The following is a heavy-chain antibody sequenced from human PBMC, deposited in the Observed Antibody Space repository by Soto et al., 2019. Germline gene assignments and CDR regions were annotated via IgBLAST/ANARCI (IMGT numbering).Heavy chain of an antibody. CDR2: IIPILDIP. J-gene: IGHJ6*02. CDR1: GGTFSRYT. Sequence: QVQLVQSGAEVKKPGSSVKVSCKASGGTFSRYTISWVRQAPGQGLEWMGRIIPILDIPNYAQNFQGRVTSTADKSTSSAYMELSSLRSDDTAVYYCASHFTGVMVLGASPPVGDNYGWDVWGQGTTVTFSS. CDR3: ASHFTGVMVLGASPPVGDNYGWDV. D-gene: IGHD2-15*01. V-gene: IGHV1-69*02.